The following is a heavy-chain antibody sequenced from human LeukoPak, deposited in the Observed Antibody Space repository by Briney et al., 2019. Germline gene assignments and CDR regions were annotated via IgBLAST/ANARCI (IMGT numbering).Heavy chain of an antibody. CDR3: AKAGSVGQLISFFDY. V-gene: IGHV3-30*18. J-gene: IGHJ4*02. CDR1: GFTFSSYA. D-gene: IGHD3-10*01. Sequence: GGSLRLSCAASGFTFSSYAMSWVRQAPGKGLEWVAVISYDGSNKYYADSVKGRFTISRDNSKNTLSLQMNSLRAEDTAVYYCAKAGSVGQLISFFDYWGQGTLVTVSS. CDR2: ISYDGSNK.